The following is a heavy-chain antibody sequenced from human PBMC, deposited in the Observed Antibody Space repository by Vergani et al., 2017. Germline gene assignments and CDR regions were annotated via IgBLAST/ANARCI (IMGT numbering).Heavy chain of an antibody. Sequence: QVQLQESGPGLVKPPGTLSLTCAVSGGSISSGGYSWSWIRQPPGKGLEWIGYIYHSGSTYYNPSLKSRVTISVDRSKNQFSLKLSSVTAADTAVYYCARGSQLERNYYFDYWGQGTLVTVSS. J-gene: IGHJ4*02. V-gene: IGHV4-30-2*01. D-gene: IGHD1-1*01. CDR3: ARGSQLERNYYFDY. CDR1: GGSISSGGYS. CDR2: IYHSGST.